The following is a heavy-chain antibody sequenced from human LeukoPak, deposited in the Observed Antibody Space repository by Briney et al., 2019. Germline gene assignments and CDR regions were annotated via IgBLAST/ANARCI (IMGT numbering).Heavy chain of an antibody. J-gene: IGHJ4*02. CDR1: GFTFDDYA. CDR2: ISWNSGSI. D-gene: IGHD3-22*01. CDR3: AKDATMIVVTPSGPFDY. Sequence: GGSLRLSCAASGFTFDDYAMHWVRQAPGKGLEWVSGISWNSGSIGYADSVKGRFTISRDNAKNSLYLQMNSLRAEDTALYYCAKDATMIVVTPSGPFDYWGQGTLVTVSS. V-gene: IGHV3-9*01.